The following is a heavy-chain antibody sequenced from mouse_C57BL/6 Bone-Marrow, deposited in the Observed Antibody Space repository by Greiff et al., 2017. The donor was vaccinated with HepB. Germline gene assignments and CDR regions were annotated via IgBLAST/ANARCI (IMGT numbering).Heavy chain of an antibody. CDR2: IYPRDGST. V-gene: IGHV1-78*01. J-gene: IGHJ2*01. CDR1: GYTFTDHT. CDR3: ASFYYDYDGLDY. Sequence: QVQLQQSDAELVKPGASVKISCNVSGYTFTDHTIHWMKQRPDQGLEWIGYIYPRDGSTKYNEKFKGKATLTADKSSRTAYMQLNSLTSEDSAVYFCASFYYDYDGLDYWGQGTTLTVSS. D-gene: IGHD2-4*01.